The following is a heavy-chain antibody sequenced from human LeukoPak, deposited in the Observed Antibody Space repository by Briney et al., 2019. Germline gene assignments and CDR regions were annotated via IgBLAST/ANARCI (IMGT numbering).Heavy chain of an antibody. CDR3: ASLLTQLTASRVYCPFNY. D-gene: IGHD5/OR15-5a*01. V-gene: IGHV1-2*02. Sequence: VASVKVSCKASGYTFSGYYMHWVRQSPGQGPEWMGWINPNSGGTNYAQKFQGRVTMTRDTSINTAHMELSRLRSDDTAVYYCASLLTQLTASRVYCPFNYWGQGTLVTVSS. CDR1: GYTFSGYY. J-gene: IGHJ4*02. CDR2: INPNSGGT.